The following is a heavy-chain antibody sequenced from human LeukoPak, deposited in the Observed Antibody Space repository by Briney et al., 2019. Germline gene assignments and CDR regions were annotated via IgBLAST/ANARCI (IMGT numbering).Heavy chain of an antibody. CDR3: ARGVAVAGTDTDDYYYGMDV. D-gene: IGHD6-19*01. CDR1: GGSFSGYY. Sequence: SETLSLTCAVYGGSFSGYYWSWIRQPPGKGLEWIGEINHSGSTNYNPSLKSRVTISVDTSKNQFSLKLSSVTAADTAVYYCARGVAVAGTDTDDYYYGMDVWGQGTTVTVSS. CDR2: INHSGST. V-gene: IGHV4-34*01. J-gene: IGHJ6*02.